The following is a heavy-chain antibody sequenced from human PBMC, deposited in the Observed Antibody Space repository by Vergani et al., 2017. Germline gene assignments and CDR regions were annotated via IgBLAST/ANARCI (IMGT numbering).Heavy chain of an antibody. CDR2: IRYDGSNK. Sequence: QVQLVESGGGVVQPGGSLRLSCAASGFTFSSYGMHWVRQAPGKGLEWVAFIRYDGSNKYYADSVKGRFTISRDNSKNTLYLQMNSLRAEDTAVYYCARAAAAGSLYYYGMDVWGQGTTVTVSS. CDR3: ARAAAAGSLYYYGMDV. J-gene: IGHJ6*02. CDR1: GFTFSSYG. D-gene: IGHD6-13*01. V-gene: IGHV3-30*02.